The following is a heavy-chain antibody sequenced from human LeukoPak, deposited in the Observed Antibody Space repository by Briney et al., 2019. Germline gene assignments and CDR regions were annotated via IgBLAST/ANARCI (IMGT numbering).Heavy chain of an antibody. J-gene: IGHJ6*03. CDR1: GGSISNYY. Sequence: SETLSLTCTVSGGSISNYYWTWIRQPPGKGLEWIGYIYYSGSTNYNPSLKSRVTISVDTSKNQFSLKLSSVTAADTAVYYGARVGAVSGYYYGYYYYYMDVWGKGTTVTVSS. CDR3: ARVGAVSGYYYGYYYYYMDV. V-gene: IGHV4-59*12. CDR2: IYYSGST. D-gene: IGHD3-22*01.